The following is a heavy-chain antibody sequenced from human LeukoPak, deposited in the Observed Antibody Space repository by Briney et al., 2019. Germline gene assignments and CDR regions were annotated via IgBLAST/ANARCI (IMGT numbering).Heavy chain of an antibody. V-gene: IGHV1-2*02. CDR3: ARDLARYSSSWYSAFDI. Sequence: ASVKVSCKASGYTFTGYYMDWVRQAPGQGLEWMGWINPNSGGTNYAQKFQGRVTMTRDTSISTAYMELSRLRSDDTAVYYCARDLARYSSSWYSAFDIWGQGTMVTVSS. J-gene: IGHJ3*02. D-gene: IGHD6-13*01. CDR2: INPNSGGT. CDR1: GYTFTGYY.